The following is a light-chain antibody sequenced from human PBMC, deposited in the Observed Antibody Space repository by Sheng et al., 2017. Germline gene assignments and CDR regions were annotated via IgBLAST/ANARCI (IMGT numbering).Light chain of an antibody. Sequence: IVLTQSPATLSLSPGERATLSCRASQSVSSSLGWYQQIPGRAPRLLIYAASNRATGIPDRFSGSGSGTDFTLTINSLEPEDFATYYCLQHNSFPRTFGPRDQGG. V-gene: IGKV3-11*01. J-gene: IGKJ1*01. CDR2: AAS. CDR1: QSVSSS. CDR3: LQHNSFPRT.